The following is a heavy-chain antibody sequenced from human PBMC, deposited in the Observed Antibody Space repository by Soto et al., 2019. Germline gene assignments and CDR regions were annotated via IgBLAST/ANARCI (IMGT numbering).Heavy chain of an antibody. Sequence: SETLSLTCTVSGGSISSGGYYWSWIRQHPGKGLEWIGYIYYSGSTYYNPSLKSRVTISVDTSKNQFSLKLSSVTAADTAVYYCARLGYSSSWLPFDYWGQGTLVTVSS. J-gene: IGHJ4*02. CDR3: ARLGYSSSWLPFDY. V-gene: IGHV4-31*03. D-gene: IGHD6-13*01. CDR1: GGSISSGGYY. CDR2: IYYSGST.